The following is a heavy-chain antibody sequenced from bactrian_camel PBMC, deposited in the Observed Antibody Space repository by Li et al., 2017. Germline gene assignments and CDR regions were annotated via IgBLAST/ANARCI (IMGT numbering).Heavy chain of an antibody. V-gene: IGHV3S53*01. J-gene: IGHJ4*01. CDR3: AVDFRATVFSPCIPY. CDR2: INYDGSV. Sequence: HVQLVESGGGSAQAGGSLKLHCTVSGHTLSKTCGKKAWYRQQPGKDRELVASINYDGSVSYAGPDKSRFTISQDTAENILTLHMSTLKTDDTAVYYCAVDFRATVFSPCIPYWGQGTQVTVS. CDR1: GHTLSKTC. D-gene: IGHD3*01.